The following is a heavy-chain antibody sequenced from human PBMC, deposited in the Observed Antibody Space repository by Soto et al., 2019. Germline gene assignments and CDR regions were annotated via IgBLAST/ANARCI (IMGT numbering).Heavy chain of an antibody. CDR2: ITGSSAYI. D-gene: IGHD6-19*01. J-gene: IGHJ4*02. CDR1: GFTFSTYS. Sequence: GGSLRLSCAASGFTFSTYSMNWVRQAPGKGLEWVSSITGSSAYIYYADSVKGRFTISRDNAKNSLYLQMNSLRAEDTAVYYCARGSSGWYYFDYWGQGTLVTVSS. V-gene: IGHV3-21*01. CDR3: ARGSSGWYYFDY.